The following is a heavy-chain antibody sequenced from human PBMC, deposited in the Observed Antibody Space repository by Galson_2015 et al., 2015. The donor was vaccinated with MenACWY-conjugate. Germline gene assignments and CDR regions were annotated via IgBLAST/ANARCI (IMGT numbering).Heavy chain of an antibody. CDR3: ALRRVEARPAAVDNWLAP. J-gene: IGHJ5*02. Sequence: APLSLTCSVAGASIGPSYYYWLRPPPGEGLERVGRIYYRAATTYNPSLQGRVAILLDTSRNPVWLLLNSVTAADTAVYYCALRRVEARPAAVDNWLAPWGQGIRVTVSS. CDR1: GASIGPSY. V-gene: IGHV4-59*01. CDR2: IYYRAAT. D-gene: IGHD6-19*01.